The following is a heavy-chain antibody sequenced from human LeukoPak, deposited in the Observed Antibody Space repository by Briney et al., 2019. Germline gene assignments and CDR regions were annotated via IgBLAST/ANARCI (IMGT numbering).Heavy chain of an antibody. D-gene: IGHD3-3*01. Sequence: GASVKLSCTASDYTVTSYGISWLRQAPGHGLEWMGWISAYNGNTDDAQKPQGRVTMTTDSSASTAYMELRSLRSDDTAVYYCARVGHDFWSGYEGGVNRFDPWGQGTLVTVSS. J-gene: IGHJ5*02. V-gene: IGHV1-18*01. CDR1: DYTVTSYG. CDR2: ISAYNGNT. CDR3: ARVGHDFWSGYEGGVNRFDP.